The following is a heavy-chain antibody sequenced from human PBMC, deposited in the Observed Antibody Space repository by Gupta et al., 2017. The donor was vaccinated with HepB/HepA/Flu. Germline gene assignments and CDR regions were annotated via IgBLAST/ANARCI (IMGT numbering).Heavy chain of an antibody. D-gene: IGHD1-26*01. CDR3: AVWWGGVDFTGPFDH. V-gene: IGHV3-48*02. J-gene: IGHJ4*02. CDR1: GFTFRSYN. Sequence: DVQLVESGGGLVLPGGSLNLSCAASGFTFRSYNMNWVRQAPGKRLEWVSYISRTSTTSYYAESVKGRGTSTRDNAKNSLYLQLSDLRDEDTAVDYCAVWWGGVDFTGPFDHWGQGALVTVSS. CDR2: ISRTSTTS.